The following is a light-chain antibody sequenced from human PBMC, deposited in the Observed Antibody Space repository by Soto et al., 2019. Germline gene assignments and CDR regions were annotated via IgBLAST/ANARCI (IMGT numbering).Light chain of an antibody. CDR2: AAS. Sequence: DIQLTQSPSSLSSSVGDRVTLTCRSSQSISSYLNWYQLKPGKAPKLLLYAASSLQSGVPSRFSGSGSGTDLTLTITSLQPEDFATYYCQQSYSTPLWTFGQGTKVDIK. V-gene: IGKV1-39*01. CDR1: QSISSY. J-gene: IGKJ1*01. CDR3: QQSYSTPLWT.